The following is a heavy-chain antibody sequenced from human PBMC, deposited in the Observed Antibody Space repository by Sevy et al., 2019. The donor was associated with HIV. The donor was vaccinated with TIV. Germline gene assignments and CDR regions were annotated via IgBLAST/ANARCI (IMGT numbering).Heavy chain of an antibody. CDR1: GGSISSYY. CDR3: ARAGGSTDWGVDV. V-gene: IGHV4-59*01. J-gene: IGHJ6*02. CDR2: MDYSGST. D-gene: IGHD6-19*01. Sequence: SETLSLTCTVSGGSISSYYWVWIRQPPGKELECIGYMDYSGSTQYNPSLKGRVSISVDTSKNQISLNLTSVTAADTAVYYCARAGGSTDWGVDVWGQGTTVTVSS.